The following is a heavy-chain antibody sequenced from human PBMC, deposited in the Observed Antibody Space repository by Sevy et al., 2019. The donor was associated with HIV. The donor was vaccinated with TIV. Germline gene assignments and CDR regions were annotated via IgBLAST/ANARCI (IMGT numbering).Heavy chain of an antibody. CDR3: ARDRRNFGGQYFDY. CDR1: RFTFSDYY. D-gene: IGHD4-17*01. CDR2: ISSGSSYT. Sequence: GGSLRLSCAASRFTFSDYYMSWIRQAPGKGLEWVSDISSGSSYTNYADSVKGRFTISRDNAKNSLYLQMNSLRVEDTAVYYCARDRRNFGGQYFDYWGQGTLVTVSS. V-gene: IGHV3-11*06. J-gene: IGHJ4*02.